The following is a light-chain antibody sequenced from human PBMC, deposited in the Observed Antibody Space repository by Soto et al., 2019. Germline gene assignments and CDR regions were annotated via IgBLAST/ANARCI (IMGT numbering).Light chain of an antibody. CDR1: SSDIGAYIF. CDR3: VSFTTKKSYV. V-gene: IGLV2-14*03. J-gene: IGLJ1*01. CDR2: DIA. Sequence: QSVLTQPASVAGFAGQSINISCTGTSSDIGAYIFVSWYQQHPGKAPKLIIYDIANRPSGVSYRFSGSKSANTASLTISGLQADDEADYYCVSFTTKKSYVFGTGTKVTVL.